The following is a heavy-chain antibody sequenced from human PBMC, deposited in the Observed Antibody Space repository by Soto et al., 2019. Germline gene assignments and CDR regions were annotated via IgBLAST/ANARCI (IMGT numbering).Heavy chain of an antibody. Sequence: TMSLTCSVSGESISIRSYYWGWVRQPPGKGLEWIGSIHYSGSTHYNPSLQSRVTISGDASKKQFSLKLGSVTAADTAMYYCASTKDETLYFDYWGQGNLVTVSS. V-gene: IGHV4-39*01. CDR3: ASTKDETLYFDY. D-gene: IGHD2-15*01. CDR1: GESISIRSYY. J-gene: IGHJ4*02. CDR2: IHYSGST.